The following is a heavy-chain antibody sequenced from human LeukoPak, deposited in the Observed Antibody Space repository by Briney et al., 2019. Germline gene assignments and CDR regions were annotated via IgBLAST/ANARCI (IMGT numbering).Heavy chain of an antibody. CDR2: IYYSGST. CDR3: ARFGDILTAYYYYYGMDV. Sequence: AETLSLTCTVSGGSVSSGSYYWSCIRQPPGKGLEWIGYIYYSGSTNYNPSLKSRVTISVDTSKNQFSLKLSSVTAADTAVYYCARFGDILTAYYYYYGMDVWGKGTTVTVSS. CDR1: GGSVSSGSYY. D-gene: IGHD3-9*01. V-gene: IGHV4-61*01. J-gene: IGHJ6*04.